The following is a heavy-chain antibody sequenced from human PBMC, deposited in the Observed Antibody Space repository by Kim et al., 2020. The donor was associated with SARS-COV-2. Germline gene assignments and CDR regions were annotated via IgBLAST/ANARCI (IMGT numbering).Heavy chain of an antibody. Sequence: GGSLRLSCAASGFTFDDYTMHWVRQAPGKGLEWVSLISWDGGSTYYADSVKGRFTISRDNSKNSLYLQMNSLRTEDTALYYCAKDYIEWRFILGYCSGGSCYSGGIDYWGQGTLVTVSS. CDR1: GFTFDDYT. CDR3: AKDYIEWRFILGYCSGGSCYSGGIDY. J-gene: IGHJ4*02. V-gene: IGHV3-43*01. CDR2: ISWDGGST. D-gene: IGHD2-15*01.